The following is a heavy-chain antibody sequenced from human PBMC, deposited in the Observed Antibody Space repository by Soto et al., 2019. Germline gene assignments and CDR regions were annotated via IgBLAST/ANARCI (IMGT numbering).Heavy chain of an antibody. J-gene: IGHJ4*02. D-gene: IGHD5-12*01. Sequence: QVQLVESGGGVVQPGRSLRLSCAASGFTFSSYGMHWVRQAPGKGLEWVAVISYDGSNKYYADSVKGRFTISRDNSKNTLYLQRNSLRAEDTAVYYCGKDRYGYKEAPLYWGQGTLVTACS. V-gene: IGHV3-30*18. CDR2: ISYDGSNK. CDR1: GFTFSSYG. CDR3: GKDRYGYKEAPLY.